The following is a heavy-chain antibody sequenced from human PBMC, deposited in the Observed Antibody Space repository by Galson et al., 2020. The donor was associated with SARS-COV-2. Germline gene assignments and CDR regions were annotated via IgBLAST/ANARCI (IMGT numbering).Heavy chain of an antibody. V-gene: IGHV4-61*02. CDR1: GASIRSGRYH. J-gene: IGHJ6*02. D-gene: IGHD3-3*01. Sequence: SQTLSLTCTVSGASIRSGRYHWSWIRQPAGKGLESIVRIYTSGNTNYNPSLKSRVTISLDTSKNQFSLRLRSVTAADTAVYYCARGEFFEFNYYGMDVWGQGTTVTVSS. CDR2: IYTSGNT. CDR3: ARGEFFEFNYYGMDV.